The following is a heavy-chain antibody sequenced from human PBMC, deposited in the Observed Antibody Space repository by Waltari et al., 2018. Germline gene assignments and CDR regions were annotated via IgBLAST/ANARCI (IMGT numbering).Heavy chain of an antibody. J-gene: IGHJ4*02. CDR3: ARDRGRGLYLDS. V-gene: IGHV4-4*02. CDR1: GDSVTSSSS. D-gene: IGHD2-15*01. Sequence: QLQLQESSPGLVKPSGTLSLTCDVSGDSVTSSSSWNWVRQPPGKGLEWIGQVHGSGRTNYNPSFASRVTVSLDTSNNQVSLKVTSATAADTAVYYCARDRGRGLYLDSWGPGTLVTVSP. CDR2: VHGSGRT.